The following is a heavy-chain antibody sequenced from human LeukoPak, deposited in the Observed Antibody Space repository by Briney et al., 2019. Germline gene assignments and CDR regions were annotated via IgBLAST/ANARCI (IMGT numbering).Heavy chain of an antibody. CDR2: IKQDGSEK. Sequence: GGSLRLSCAASGFTFSSYWMSWVRQAPGKGLEWVANIKQDGSEKYYVDCVKGRFTISRDNAKNSLYLQMNSLRAEDTAVYYCARDLYTPSTVVVPAGVDYWGQGTLVTVSS. J-gene: IGHJ4*02. D-gene: IGHD2-2*01. CDR3: ARDLYTPSTVVVPAGVDY. V-gene: IGHV3-7*01. CDR1: GFTFSSYW.